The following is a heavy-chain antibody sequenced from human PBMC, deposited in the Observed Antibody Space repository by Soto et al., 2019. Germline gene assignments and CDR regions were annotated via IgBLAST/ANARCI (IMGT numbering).Heavy chain of an antibody. CDR1: GFTFSSYG. V-gene: IGHV3-30*03. Sequence: QVQLVESGGGVVQPGRSLRLSCAASGFTFSSYGMHWVRQAPGKGLEWVAVISYDGSNKYYADSVKGRFTISRDNSKNTLYLQMNSLRAEDTAVYYCAATRYYYYGMDVWGQGTTVTVSS. CDR2: ISYDGSNK. CDR3: AATRYYYYGMDV. J-gene: IGHJ6*02.